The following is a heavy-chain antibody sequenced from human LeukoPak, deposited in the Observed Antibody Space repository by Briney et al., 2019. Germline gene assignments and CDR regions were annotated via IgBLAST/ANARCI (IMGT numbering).Heavy chain of an antibody. V-gene: IGHV1-2*02. CDR2: INPNSGGT. D-gene: IGHD2-2*01. J-gene: IGHJ4*02. Sequence: ASVKVSCKASGYTFTGYYMRWVRQAPGQGLECMGWINPNSGGTNYAQKFQGRVTMTRDTSISTAYMELSRLRSDDTAVYYCAIVVGYCSSTSCDYYCDFWGQGTLVTVSS. CDR3: AIVVGYCSSTSCDYYCDF. CDR1: GYTFTGYY.